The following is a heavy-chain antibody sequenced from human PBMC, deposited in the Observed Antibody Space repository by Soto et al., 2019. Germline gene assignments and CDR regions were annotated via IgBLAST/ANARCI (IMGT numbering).Heavy chain of an antibody. Sequence: PSETLSLTCTVSGGSISSYYWSWIRQPPGKGLEWIGYIYYSGSANYNPSLKSRVTISVDTSKNQFSLKLSSVTAADTAVYYCAGSSEEVVVAATPYYYYGMDVWGQGTTVTVSS. D-gene: IGHD2-15*01. CDR2: IYYSGSA. CDR3: AGSSEEVVVAATPYYYYGMDV. CDR1: GGSISSYY. V-gene: IGHV4-59*01. J-gene: IGHJ6*02.